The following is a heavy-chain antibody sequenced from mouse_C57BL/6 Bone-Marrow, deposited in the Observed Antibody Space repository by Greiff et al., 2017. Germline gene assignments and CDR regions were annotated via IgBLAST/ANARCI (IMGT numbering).Heavy chain of an antibody. Sequence: VQLQQSGAELVKPGASVKMSCKASGYTFTTYPLEWMKQNHGKSLEWIGNFHPYNDDTKYNEKFKGKATLTVEKSSSTVYLELSRLSSDDSAVYYCARGGNYGGYYFDCWGQGTTLTVSS. CDR2: FHPYNDDT. D-gene: IGHD2-1*01. V-gene: IGHV1-47*01. J-gene: IGHJ2*01. CDR3: ARGGNYGGYYFDC. CDR1: GYTFTTYP.